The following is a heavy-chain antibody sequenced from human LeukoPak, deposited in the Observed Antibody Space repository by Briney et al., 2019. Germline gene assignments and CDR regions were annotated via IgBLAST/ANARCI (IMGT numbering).Heavy chain of an antibody. V-gene: IGHV3-7*01. J-gene: IGHJ4*02. CDR3: AKMGEGDYDILTDY. Sequence: GGSLRLSCAASGFTHRSYWMTWVRQAPGKGLEGVAKINEDGSETDYVDSVKGRFTISRDNSKNTLYLHMNSLRAEDTAVYYCAKMGEGDYDILTDYWGQGTLVTVSS. CDR2: INEDGSET. D-gene: IGHD3-9*01. CDR1: GFTHRSYW.